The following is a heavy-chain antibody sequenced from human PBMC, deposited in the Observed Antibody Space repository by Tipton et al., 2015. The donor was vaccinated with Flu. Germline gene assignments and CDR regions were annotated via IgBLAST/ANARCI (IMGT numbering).Heavy chain of an antibody. D-gene: IGHD4-17*01. V-gene: IGHV1-18*01. CDR3: ARRGYGDYVGAFFDY. CDR2: ISAYNGNT. J-gene: IGHJ4*02. Sequence: QLVQSGPEVKKPGSSVKVSCKASGGTFSSYAISWVRQAPGQGLEWMGWISAYNGNTNYAQKLQGRVTMTTDTSTSTAYMELRSLRSDDTAVYYCARRGYGDYVGAFFDYWGQGTLVTVSS. CDR1: GGTFSSYA.